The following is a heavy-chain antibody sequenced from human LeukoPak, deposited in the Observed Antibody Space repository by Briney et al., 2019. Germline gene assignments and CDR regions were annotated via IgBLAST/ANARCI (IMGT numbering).Heavy chain of an antibody. D-gene: IGHD4-17*01. J-gene: IGHJ4*02. CDR1: GGSISSSSYY. V-gene: IGHV4-39*07. CDR2: IYYSGST. CDR3: ASSYGVLPYFDY. Sequence: PSETLSLTCTVSGGSISSSSYYWGWIRQPPGKGLEWIGSIYYSGSTYYNPSLKSRVTISVDTSKNQFSLKLSSVTAADTAVYYCASSYGVLPYFDYWGQGTLVTVSS.